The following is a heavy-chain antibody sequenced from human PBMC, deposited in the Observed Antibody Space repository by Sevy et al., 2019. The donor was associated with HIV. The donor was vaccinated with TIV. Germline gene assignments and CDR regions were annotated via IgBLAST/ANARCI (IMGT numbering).Heavy chain of an antibody. D-gene: IGHD2-8*01. CDR2: LSFGCGEI. CDR1: GFTFNKYS. V-gene: IGHV3-23*01. Sequence: GGSLRLSCAASGFTFNKYSMSWVRQPPGKGLEWVATLSFGCGEINYADSVKGRFTISRDNSKNSFYLQMNNLRAEDXXXXXXXXXXXTKPHDYWGQGTLVTVSS. J-gene: IGHJ4*02. CDR3: XXXXXTKPHDY.